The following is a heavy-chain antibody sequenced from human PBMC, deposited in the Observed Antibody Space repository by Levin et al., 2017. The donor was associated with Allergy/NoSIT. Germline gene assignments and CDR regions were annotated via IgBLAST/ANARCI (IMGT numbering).Heavy chain of an antibody. Sequence: GGSLRLSCAASGFTFSTYAMNWVRQAPGKGLEWVSTISGSAASTYYGDSVKGRFTISRDNSKNTLYLQLNSLRAEDTAQYFCAKGAGGGWSLAKFDDWGQGTLVTVSS. CDR3: AKGAGGGWSLAKFDD. J-gene: IGHJ4*02. D-gene: IGHD6-19*01. CDR1: GFTFSTYA. CDR2: ISGSAAST. V-gene: IGHV3-23*01.